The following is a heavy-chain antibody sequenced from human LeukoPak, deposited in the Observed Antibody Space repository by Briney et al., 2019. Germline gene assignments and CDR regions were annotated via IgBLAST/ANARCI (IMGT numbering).Heavy chain of an antibody. CDR1: GFTFSSYW. Sequence: PGGSLRLSCAASGFTFSSYWRSWVRQAPGKELEWVANIKQDGSEKYYVDPVKGRFTISRDNAKNSLYLQMNSLRAEDTAIYYCARDPYNGGYGASYYYYMDVWGKGTTVTISS. D-gene: IGHD1-26*01. V-gene: IGHV3-7*01. CDR2: IKQDGSEK. CDR3: ARDPYNGGYGASYYYYMDV. J-gene: IGHJ6*03.